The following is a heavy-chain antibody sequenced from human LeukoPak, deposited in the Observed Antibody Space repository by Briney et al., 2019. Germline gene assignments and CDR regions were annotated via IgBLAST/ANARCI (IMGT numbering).Heavy chain of an antibody. Sequence: GGSLRLSCAASGFTFSSYSMNWVRQAPGKGLEWVSSISSSSYIYYADSVKGRFTISRDNAKNSLYLQMNSLRAEDTAVYYCARGDESYPPGSAFDIWGQGTMVTVSS. V-gene: IGHV3-21*01. CDR3: ARGDESYPPGSAFDI. J-gene: IGHJ3*02. D-gene: IGHD1-26*01. CDR1: GFTFSSYS. CDR2: ISSSSYI.